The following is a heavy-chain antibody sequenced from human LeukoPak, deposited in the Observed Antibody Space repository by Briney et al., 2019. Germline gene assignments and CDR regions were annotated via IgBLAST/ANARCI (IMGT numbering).Heavy chain of an antibody. CDR1: GIPFSDYY. Sequence: PGGSLRLSCVVSGIPFSDYYMNWIRQAPGKGLEWISYISSSTSYTDYADSVKGRFTISRDNAKSALYLQMNSLRLEDTAVYYCAKDAMVRGVISRYYFDYWGQGTLVTVSS. J-gene: IGHJ4*02. CDR2: ISSSTSYT. V-gene: IGHV3-11*05. CDR3: AKDAMVRGVISRYYFDY. D-gene: IGHD3-10*01.